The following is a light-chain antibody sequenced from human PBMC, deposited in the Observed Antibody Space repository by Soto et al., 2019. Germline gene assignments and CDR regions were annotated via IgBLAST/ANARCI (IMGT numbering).Light chain of an antibody. V-gene: IGLV2-11*01. Sequence: ALTQPRSVSGSPGQSVTISCTGTSSDVGGYNYVSWYQHHTGKAPKLMMYDVDKRPSGVPGRFSGSQSGNTASLTISGLQAEDEADYYCCSNAGSYPFVFGTGTTVTVL. CDR3: CSNAGSYPFV. CDR2: DVD. CDR1: SSDVGGYNY. J-gene: IGLJ1*01.